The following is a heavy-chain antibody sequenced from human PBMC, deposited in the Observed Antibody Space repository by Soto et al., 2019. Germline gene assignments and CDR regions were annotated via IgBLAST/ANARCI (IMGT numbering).Heavy chain of an antibody. CDR1: GFTFSSYA. D-gene: IGHD1-1*01. Sequence: WGSLRLSCAASGFTFSSYAMHWVRQAPGKGLEWVAVIAYDGRNKYYADSVKGRFTISRDNSKNTLYLQMNSLRIEDTAVYYCARELERVFDYWGQGTLVTVSS. V-gene: IGHV3-30*04. J-gene: IGHJ4*02. CDR3: ARELERVFDY. CDR2: IAYDGRNK.